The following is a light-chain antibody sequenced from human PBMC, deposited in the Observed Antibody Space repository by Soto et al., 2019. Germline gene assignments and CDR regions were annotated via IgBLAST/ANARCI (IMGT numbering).Light chain of an antibody. J-gene: IGKJ4*01. CDR1: QSISSW. Sequence: DIQMTQSPSTLSASVGDRVTITCRASQSISSWLAWYQHKPGKAPNLLIYKASSLDSGVPSRFSGSGSGTEFTLTISSLQPDDFATYYCQHYNSYPLTFGGGTKVEIK. V-gene: IGKV1-5*03. CDR2: KAS. CDR3: QHYNSYPLT.